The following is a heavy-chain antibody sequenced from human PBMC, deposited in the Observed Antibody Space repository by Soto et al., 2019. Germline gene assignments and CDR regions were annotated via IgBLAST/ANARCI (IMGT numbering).Heavy chain of an antibody. CDR1: GGSISSGNYY. CDR2: ISYSGST. J-gene: IGHJ4*02. D-gene: IGHD1-7*01. Sequence: SETLSLTCTVSGGSISSGNYYWSWIRQPPGKSLEWIGFISYSGSTYYSASLQSRVTMSVDTSKNQFSLNLSFVTAADTAVYYCATMGTPATGLYYFDYWGQGTLVTVSS. V-gene: IGHV4-30-4*01. CDR3: ATMGTPATGLYYFDY.